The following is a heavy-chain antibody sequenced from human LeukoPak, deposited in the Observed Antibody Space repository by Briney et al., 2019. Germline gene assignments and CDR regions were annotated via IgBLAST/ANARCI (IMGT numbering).Heavy chain of an antibody. J-gene: IGHJ4*02. CDR2: IYYSGST. Sequence: SETLSLTCTVSGVSISSYYWSWIRQPPGKGLEWIGYIYYSGSTNYNPSLKSRVTISVDTSKNQFSLKLSSVTAADTAVYYCARDRNGVDYWGQGALVTVSS. D-gene: IGHD1-1*01. CDR3: ARDRNGVDY. CDR1: GVSISSYY. V-gene: IGHV4-59*01.